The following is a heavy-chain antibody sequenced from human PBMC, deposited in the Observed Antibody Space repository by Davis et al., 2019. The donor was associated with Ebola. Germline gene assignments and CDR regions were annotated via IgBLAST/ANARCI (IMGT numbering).Heavy chain of an antibody. V-gene: IGHV4-34*01. CDR2: INHSGST. CDR1: GGSFSGYY. J-gene: IGHJ4*02. CDR3: AGTIFGVAPPYFDY. Sequence: GSLRLSCAVYGGSFSGYYWSWIRQPPGKGLEWIGEINHSGSTNYNPSLKGRVTISVDTSKNQFSLKLSSVTAADTAVYYCAGTIFGVAPPYFDYWGQGTLVTVSS. D-gene: IGHD3-3*01.